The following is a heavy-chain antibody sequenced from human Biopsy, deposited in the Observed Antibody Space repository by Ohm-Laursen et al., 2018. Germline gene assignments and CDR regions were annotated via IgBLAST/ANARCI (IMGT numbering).Heavy chain of an antibody. V-gene: IGHV3-30*03. D-gene: IGHD4-11*01. CDR3: ARDGKRWDYSTYFSWHFDL. CDR2: ILYDGSGE. CDR1: GLTFTSYA. J-gene: IGHJ2*01. Sequence: SLRLSCAASGLTFTSYAMHWVRQAPGKGLEWVAVILYDGSGEYYADSLQGRFIISRDNPKNTVDLQMNSLRAEDTAVYFCARDGKRWDYSTYFSWHFDLWGRGTLVTVSS.